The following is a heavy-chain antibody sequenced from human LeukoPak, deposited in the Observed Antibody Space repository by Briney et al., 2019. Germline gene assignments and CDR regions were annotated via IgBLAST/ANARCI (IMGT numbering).Heavy chain of an antibody. CDR3: GPHRDTRGWVSAGAFDT. V-gene: IGHV3-23*01. D-gene: IGHD6-19*01. J-gene: IGHJ3*02. CDR2: ISDSGGST. Sequence: PAGGSLRLSCAASGFTFSSYAMSWVRHAPGKGLEWVSAISDSGGSTYYADSVKGRFTISRDNAKNTLYLQMNSLRGEDTALYYCGPHRDTRGWVSAGAFDTWGEGAMVTLSS. CDR1: GFTFSSYA.